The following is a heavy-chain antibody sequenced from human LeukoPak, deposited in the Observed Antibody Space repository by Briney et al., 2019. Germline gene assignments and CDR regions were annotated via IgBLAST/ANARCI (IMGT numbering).Heavy chain of an antibody. CDR3: ARTVVTATIDGFQI. D-gene: IGHD2-21*02. CDR1: GYSISSYF. CDR2: ISHSGST. Sequence: PSETLSLTCTVSGYSISSYFWGWIRQPPGKGLEWIGSISHSGSTYYNPSLRSRVTISVDPSKSQFSLRLTSVTAADTAVYYCARTVVTATIDGFQIWGQGTMVTVSS. V-gene: IGHV4-38-2*02. J-gene: IGHJ3*02.